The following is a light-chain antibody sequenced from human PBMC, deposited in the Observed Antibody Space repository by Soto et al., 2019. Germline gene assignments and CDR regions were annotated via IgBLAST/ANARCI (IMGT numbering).Light chain of an antibody. Sequence: LAPRGRATLSCRASQSVGRNYLAWYQQKLGQAPRLLIHGASSRATGIPDRFSGSGSGTDFILTISRVEPEDFAVYYCQQYASSPLTFGGGTKVEIK. CDR1: QSVGRNY. CDR3: QQYASSPLT. CDR2: GAS. V-gene: IGKV3-20*01. J-gene: IGKJ4*01.